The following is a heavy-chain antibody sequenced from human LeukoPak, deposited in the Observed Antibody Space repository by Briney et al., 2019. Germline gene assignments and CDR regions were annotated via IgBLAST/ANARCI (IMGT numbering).Heavy chain of an antibody. CDR1: GYTFSSYA. CDR2: IIPILGIA. CDR3: AIPYCGGDCPLDY. J-gene: IGHJ4*02. D-gene: IGHD2-21*02. Sequence: ASVKVSCKASGYTFSSYAISWVRQAPGQGLEWMGRIIPILGIANYAQKFQGRVTITADKSTSTAYMELSSLRSEDTAVYYCAIPYCGGDCPLDYWGQGTLVTVSS. V-gene: IGHV1-69*04.